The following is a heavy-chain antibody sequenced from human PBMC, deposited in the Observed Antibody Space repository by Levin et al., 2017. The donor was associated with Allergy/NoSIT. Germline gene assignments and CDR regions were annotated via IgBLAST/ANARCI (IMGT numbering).Heavy chain of an antibody. Sequence: GESLKISCKGSGYSFTSYWISWVRQMPGKGLEWMGRIDPSDSYTNYSPSFQGHVTISADKSISTAYLQWSSLKASDTAMYYCARLDRHQGYCSGGSCPGTIRYYYYYGMDGWGQGTTVTVSS. J-gene: IGHJ6*02. CDR3: ARLDRHQGYCSGGSCPGTIRYYYYYGMDG. V-gene: IGHV5-10-1*01. D-gene: IGHD2-15*01. CDR2: IDPSDSYT. CDR1: GYSFTSYW.